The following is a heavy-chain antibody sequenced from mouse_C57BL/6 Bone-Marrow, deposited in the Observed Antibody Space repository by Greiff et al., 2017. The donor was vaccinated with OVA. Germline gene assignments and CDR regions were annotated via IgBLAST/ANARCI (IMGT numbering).Heavy chain of an antibody. J-gene: IGHJ4*01. D-gene: IGHD1-1*01. CDR3: ARITTVYYAMDY. Sequence: EVQGVESGGGLVKPGGSLKLSCAASGFTFSSYAMSWVRQTPEKRLAWVATISDGGSYTYYPDNVKGRFTISRDNAKNNLYLQMSHLKSEDTAMYYGARITTVYYAMDYWGQGTSVTVSS. CDR1: GFTFSSYA. CDR2: ISDGGSYT. V-gene: IGHV5-4*01.